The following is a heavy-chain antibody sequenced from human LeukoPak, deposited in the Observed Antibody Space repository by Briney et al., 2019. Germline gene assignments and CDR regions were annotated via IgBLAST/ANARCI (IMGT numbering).Heavy chain of an antibody. V-gene: IGHV3-23*01. J-gene: IGHJ4*02. D-gene: IGHD5-18*01. CDR2: ISGNGGST. CDR1: GFTFSSYA. CDR3: AKDRLWYGTAMGESDY. Sequence: GGSLRLSCAASGFTFSSYAMSWVRQAPGKGLEWVSAISGNGGSTYYADSVKGRFTISRDNSKNTLYLQMNSLRAEDTAVYYCAKDRLWYGTAMGESDYWGQGTLLTVSS.